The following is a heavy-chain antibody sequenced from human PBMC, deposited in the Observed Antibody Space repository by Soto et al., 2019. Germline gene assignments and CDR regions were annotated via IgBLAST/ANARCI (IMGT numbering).Heavy chain of an antibody. CDR2: ISYDGSNK. D-gene: IGHD3-22*01. CDR1: GFTFSSYA. Sequence: QVQLVESVGGVVQPGRSLRLSCAASGFTFSSYAMHWVRQAPGKGLEWVAVISYDGSNKYYADSVKGRFTISRDNSKNTLYLQMNSLRAEDTAVYYCAKDYERYYYDSSGLDYWGQGTLVTVSS. V-gene: IGHV3-30-3*01. J-gene: IGHJ4*02. CDR3: AKDYERYYYDSSGLDY.